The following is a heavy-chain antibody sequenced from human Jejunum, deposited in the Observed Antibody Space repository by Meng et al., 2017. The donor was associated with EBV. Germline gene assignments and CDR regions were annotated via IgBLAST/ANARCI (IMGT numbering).Heavy chain of an antibody. CDR3: ARGSSWNRGDY. Sequence: QLLQSGAEVKKPGASVKVSCTASGSTLTNYALHWVRQAPGQGLEWMGYISAGSGDTKNSQKFQGRVTFTRDTSASTVYMELSSLRSEDTAMYYCARGSSWNRGDYWGQGTLVTVSS. V-gene: IGHV1-3*01. D-gene: IGHD6-13*01. CDR1: GSTLTNYA. J-gene: IGHJ4*02. CDR2: ISAGSGDT.